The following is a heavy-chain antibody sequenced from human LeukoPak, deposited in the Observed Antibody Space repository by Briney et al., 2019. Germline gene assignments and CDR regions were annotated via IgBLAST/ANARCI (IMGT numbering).Heavy chain of an antibody. D-gene: IGHD4-17*01. V-gene: IGHV4-30-4*08. CDR1: GGSINTANYY. Sequence: SETLSLTCIVSGGSINTANYYWTWIRQPPGKGLEWIGYISHSGTPYYNPSLNSRVTISLDTSKNQFSLRLNSVTAADTAMYYCARDRYGDFEDYWGQGTLVTVSS. J-gene: IGHJ4*02. CDR2: ISHSGTP. CDR3: ARDRYGDFEDY.